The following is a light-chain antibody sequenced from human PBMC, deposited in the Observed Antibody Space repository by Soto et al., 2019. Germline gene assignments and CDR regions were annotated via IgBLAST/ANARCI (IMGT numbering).Light chain of an antibody. V-gene: IGKV1-5*03. CDR1: QSISSW. J-gene: IGKJ1*01. CDR3: QQYNSYWM. CDR2: KAS. Sequence: DIQMTQSPSTLSASVGDRVTITCRASQSISSWLAWYQQKPGKAPKLLIYKASSLESGVPSRFSGSGSGTEFTLTISDLQPDDFATYYCQQYNSYWMFGQGTKVEIK.